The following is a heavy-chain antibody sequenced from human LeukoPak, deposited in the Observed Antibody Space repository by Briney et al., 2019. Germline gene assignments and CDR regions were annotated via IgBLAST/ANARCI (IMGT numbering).Heavy chain of an antibody. D-gene: IGHD2-2*03. V-gene: IGHV4-34*01. J-gene: IGHJ3*02. Sequence: PSETLSLTCAVYGGSFSGYYWSWIRQPPGKGLEWIGEINHSGSTNYNPSLKSRVTISVDTSKNQFSLKPSSVTAADTAVYYCARGWMEIRAFDIWGQGTMVTVSS. CDR3: ARGWMEIRAFDI. CDR1: GGSFSGYY. CDR2: INHSGST.